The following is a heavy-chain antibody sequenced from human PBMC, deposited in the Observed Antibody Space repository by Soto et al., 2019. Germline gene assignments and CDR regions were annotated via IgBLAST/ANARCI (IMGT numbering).Heavy chain of an antibody. J-gene: IGHJ4*02. CDR2: IDPSDSYT. D-gene: IGHD4-4*01. CDR1: GYSFTSYW. CDR3: ARHPYSNYDFDY. V-gene: IGHV5-10-1*01. Sequence: GGSLKISCKGSGYSFTSYWISWVRQMPGKGLEWMGRIDPSDSYTNYSPSFQGHVTISADKSISTAYLQWSSLKASDTAMYYCARHPYSNYDFDYWGQGTLVTVSS.